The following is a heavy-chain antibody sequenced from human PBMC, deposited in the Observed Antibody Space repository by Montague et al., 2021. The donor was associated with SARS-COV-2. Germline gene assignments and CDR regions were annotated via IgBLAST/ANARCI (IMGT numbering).Heavy chain of an antibody. D-gene: IGHD3-3*01. CDR2: KYYSGST. CDR1: GASISSRSYH. Sequence: SETLSLTCTVSGASISSRSYHWGWIRQPPGKGLEWIGIKYYSGSTYYNPTLKSRVTISVDTSKNQFSLKLSSVTAADTAVYYCASLPFSITIFGVVQGYYLDDWGQGTLVTVSS. J-gene: IGHJ4*02. CDR3: ASLPFSITIFGVVQGYYLDD. V-gene: IGHV4-39*01.